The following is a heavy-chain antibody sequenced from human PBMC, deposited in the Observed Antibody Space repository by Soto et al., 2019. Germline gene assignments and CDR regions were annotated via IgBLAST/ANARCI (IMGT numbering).Heavy chain of an antibody. Sequence: GGSLRLSCAASGFTFSSYSMNWVRQAPGKGLEWLSYISTSRSSIYYADSVKGRFTISRDNSKNTLYLQMNSLRAEDTAVYYCAVVPAPYYYYGMDVWGQGTTVTV. V-gene: IGHV3-48*01. J-gene: IGHJ6*02. CDR2: ISTSRSSI. CDR1: GFTFSSYS. D-gene: IGHD2-2*01. CDR3: AVVPAPYYYYGMDV.